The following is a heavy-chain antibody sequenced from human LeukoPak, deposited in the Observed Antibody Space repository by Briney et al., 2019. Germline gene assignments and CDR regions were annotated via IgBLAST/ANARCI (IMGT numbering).Heavy chain of an antibody. CDR2: ISSSGSTI. J-gene: IGHJ3*01. D-gene: IGHD1-26*01. CDR1: GFTFGDYY. Sequence: GGSLRLSCAASGFTFGDYYMSWICQAPGKGLEWVSYISSSGSTIYYADSVKGRFTISRDNAKNTLYLQMDNLRAEDTAVYHCVRDGVGAPPFDVWGQGIMVTVSS. CDR3: VRDGVGAPPFDV. V-gene: IGHV3-11*04.